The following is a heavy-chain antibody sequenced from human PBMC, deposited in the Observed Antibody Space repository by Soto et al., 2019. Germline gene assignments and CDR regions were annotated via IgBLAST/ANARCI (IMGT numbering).Heavy chain of an antibody. CDR1: GFSFSYYA. CDR2: ISRTGDSA. V-gene: IGHV3-23*01. J-gene: IGHJ5*01. CDR3: AKGPDGSGYYHNWFDS. Sequence: GGSLRLSCAASGFSFSYYAMSWVRQAPGKGLEWVSSISRTGDSAYYADSVKGRFAISRDRSKNRLSLQMNSLRVEDTAVYYCAKGPDGSGYYHNWFDSWGQGTLVT. D-gene: IGHD3-22*01.